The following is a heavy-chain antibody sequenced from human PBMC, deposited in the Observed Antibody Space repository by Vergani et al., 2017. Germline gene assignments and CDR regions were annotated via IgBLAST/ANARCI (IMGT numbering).Heavy chain of an antibody. CDR3: VRDKGDFNAFDI. CDR2: ISAYNGKT. Sequence: QVHLVQSGAEVKKPGASVKVSCKISGYTFSSYGISWVRQAPGQGLEWMGWISAYNGKTDYAQKVQGRVTMTTDTSTSTAYMELRSLGSDDTAVYYCVRDKGDFNAFDIWGQGTMVTVSS. D-gene: IGHD3-16*01. CDR1: GYTFSSYG. V-gene: IGHV1-18*01. J-gene: IGHJ3*02.